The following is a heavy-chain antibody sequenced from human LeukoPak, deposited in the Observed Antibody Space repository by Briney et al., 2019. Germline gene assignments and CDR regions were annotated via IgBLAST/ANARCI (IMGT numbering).Heavy chain of an antibody. CDR3: ARESELYSGSYGGFDY. Sequence: GGSPRLSCAASGFTFSSYAMHWVRQAPGKGLEWVAVISYDGSNKYYADSVKGRFTISRDNSKNTLYLQMNSLRAEDTAVYYCARESELYSGSYGGFDYWGQGTLVTVSS. D-gene: IGHD1-26*01. V-gene: IGHV3-30*04. J-gene: IGHJ4*02. CDR1: GFTFSSYA. CDR2: ISYDGSNK.